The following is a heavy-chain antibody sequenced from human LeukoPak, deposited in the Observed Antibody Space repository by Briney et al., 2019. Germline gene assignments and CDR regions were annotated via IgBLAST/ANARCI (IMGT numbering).Heavy chain of an antibody. CDR2: ITGSSGYT. D-gene: IGHD6-19*01. V-gene: IGHV3-23*01. CDR1: GFTFSSYA. CDR3: AKRLSGWYYTDY. J-gene: IGHJ4*02. Sequence: TGGSLRLSCAASGFTFSSYAMSWVRQAPGKGLEWVSSITGSSGYTYYADSVKGRFTISRDNSKNTLYLQMNSVRAEDTAIYYCAKRLSGWYYTDYWGQGTLVTVSS.